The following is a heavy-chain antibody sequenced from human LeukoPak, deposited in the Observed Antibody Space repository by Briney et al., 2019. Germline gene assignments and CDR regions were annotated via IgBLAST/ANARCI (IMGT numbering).Heavy chain of an antibody. CDR2: FSTSGTT. CDR1: GASISGFY. V-gene: IGHV4-4*07. CDR3: ARNVNSRGKYQLLTGSFDY. Sequence: SETLSLTCTVSGASISGFYWSWIRQPAGKDLEWIGRFSTSGTTNYNPSLKSRVTMSVHTSKNQFSLKLSSVTAADTAVYYCARNVNSRGKYQLLTGSFDYWGQGTLVTVSS. D-gene: IGHD2-2*01. J-gene: IGHJ4*02.